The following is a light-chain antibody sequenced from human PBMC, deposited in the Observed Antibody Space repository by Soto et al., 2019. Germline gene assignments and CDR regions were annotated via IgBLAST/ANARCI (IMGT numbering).Light chain of an antibody. J-gene: IGKJ2*01. CDR2: GAS. CDR3: QQYGNSRYT. V-gene: IGKV3-20*01. Sequence: EIVLTQSPGTLSLSPGEGATLSCRASQSVSSTFLAWYQQKPGQAPRLLIYGASFRATGTPDRFSGSGSGTDFTLTISRLEPEDFAVYYCQQYGNSRYTFGHGTKLEIK. CDR1: QSVSSTF.